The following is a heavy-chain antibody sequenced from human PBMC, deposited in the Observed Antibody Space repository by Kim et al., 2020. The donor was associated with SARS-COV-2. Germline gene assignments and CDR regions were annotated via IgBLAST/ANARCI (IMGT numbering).Heavy chain of an antibody. Sequence: SVKVSCKASGFTFTSSAMQWVRQARGQRLEWIGWIVVGSGNTNYAQKFQERVTITRDMSTSTAYMELSSLRSEDTAVYYCAALEYCGGDCYSPFFDYWGQGTLVTVSS. CDR3: AALEYCGGDCYSPFFDY. V-gene: IGHV1-58*02. CDR1: GFTFTSSA. J-gene: IGHJ4*02. CDR2: IVVGSGNT. D-gene: IGHD2-21*02.